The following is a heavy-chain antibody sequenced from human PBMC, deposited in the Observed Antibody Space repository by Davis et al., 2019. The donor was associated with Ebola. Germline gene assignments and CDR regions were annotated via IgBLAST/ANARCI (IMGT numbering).Heavy chain of an antibody. D-gene: IGHD3-22*01. Sequence: PGGSLRLSCAVYGGSFSDYYWSWIRQPPGKGLEWIGEINHSGSTNYNPSLKSRVTISVDTSKNQFSLNLSSVTAADTAVYYCARATKSDYYDASGYYYPSPFDYWGQGTLVTVSS. CDR1: GGSFSDYY. J-gene: IGHJ4*02. V-gene: IGHV4-34*01. CDR3: ARATKSDYYDASGYYYPSPFDY. CDR2: INHSGST.